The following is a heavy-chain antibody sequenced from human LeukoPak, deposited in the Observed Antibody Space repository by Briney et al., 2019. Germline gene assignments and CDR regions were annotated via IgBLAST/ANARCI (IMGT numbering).Heavy chain of an antibody. Sequence: PGGSLRLSCGASGFTFSNYGMLWVRRAPGKGLEWVAFIRYDGSNKLYADSVKGRFTISRDNSKNTLYLHINSLRAEDTAVYYCVKDNPLDYWGQGTLVIVSS. CDR3: VKDNPLDY. CDR1: GFTFSNYG. J-gene: IGHJ4*02. D-gene: IGHD1-14*01. V-gene: IGHV3-30*02. CDR2: IRYDGSNK.